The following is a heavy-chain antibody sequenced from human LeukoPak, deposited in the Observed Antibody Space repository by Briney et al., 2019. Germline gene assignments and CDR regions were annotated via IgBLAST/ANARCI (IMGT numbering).Heavy chain of an antibody. D-gene: IGHD5-24*01. CDR3: AKEGRSLQTY. CDR1: AFIFSGHW. CDR2: IKEDGSER. Sequence: GGSLRLSCEGSAFIFSGHWMNWVRQTPGKGLEWVASIKEDGSERQYMDSVKGRFSISRDNAKNSLYLQMNSLRVEDTAVYYCAKEGRSLQTYWGQGTLVTVSS. V-gene: IGHV3-7*03. J-gene: IGHJ4*02.